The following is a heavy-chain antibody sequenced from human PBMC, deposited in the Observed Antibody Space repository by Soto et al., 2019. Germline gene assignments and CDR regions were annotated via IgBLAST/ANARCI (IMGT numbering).Heavy chain of an antibody. Sequence: QVQLVESGGGMVQPGRSLTLSCAASGFTFSRHGMHWVRQAPGKGLEWVAVISYDGSNEYYADSVKGRFTISRDNSKNTRWLQMNSLRTEDAAVYYCAKETPMVRGVIIGGMDVWGQGTTVTVSS. J-gene: IGHJ6*02. V-gene: IGHV3-30*18. D-gene: IGHD3-10*01. CDR3: AKETPMVRGVIIGGMDV. CDR2: ISYDGSNE. CDR1: GFTFSRHG.